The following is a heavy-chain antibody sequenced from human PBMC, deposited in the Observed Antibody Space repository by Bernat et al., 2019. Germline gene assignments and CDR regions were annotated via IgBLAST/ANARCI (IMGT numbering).Heavy chain of an antibody. V-gene: IGHV4-39*07. D-gene: IGHD1-26*01. Sequence: QLQLQESGPGLVKSSETLSLTCTVSGGSISSSSYYWGWIRQPPGKGLEWIGSIYYSGTYYNPSLKSRVTISVDTSKNQFSLKLSSVTAADTAVYYCAGGNLGATDYWGQGTLVTVSS. CDR1: GGSISSSSYY. J-gene: IGHJ4*02. CDR3: AGGNLGATDY. CDR2: IYYSGT.